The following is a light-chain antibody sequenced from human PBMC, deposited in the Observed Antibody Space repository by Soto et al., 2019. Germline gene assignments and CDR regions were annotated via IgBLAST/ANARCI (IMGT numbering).Light chain of an antibody. V-gene: IGLV2-14*01. Sequence: QSVLTQPASVSGSPGQSITISCTGTSSDVGGYNSVSWYQQHPGKAPKLVIYEVTNRPSGISSRFSGSKSGNTASLTISGLQAEDEAAYYCSSYTSSRTRVFGTGTKVTVL. CDR1: SSDVGGYNS. CDR3: SSYTSSRTRV. J-gene: IGLJ1*01. CDR2: EVT.